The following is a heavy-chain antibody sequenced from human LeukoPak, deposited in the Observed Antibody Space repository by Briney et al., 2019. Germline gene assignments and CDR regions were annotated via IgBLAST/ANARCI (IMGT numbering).Heavy chain of an antibody. V-gene: IGHV3-23*01. CDR2: ISGSGGST. Sequence: GASLRLSRAASGFTFSSYAMSWVRQAPGKGLEWVSAISGSGGSTYYADSVKGRFTISRDNSKNTLYLQMNSLRAEDTAVYYCAKDRIPGEGLFDYWGQGTLVTVSS. CDR3: AKDRIPGEGLFDY. D-gene: IGHD7-27*01. CDR1: GFTFSSYA. J-gene: IGHJ4*02.